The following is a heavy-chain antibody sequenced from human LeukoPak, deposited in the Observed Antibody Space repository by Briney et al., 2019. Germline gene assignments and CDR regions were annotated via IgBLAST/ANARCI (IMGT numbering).Heavy chain of an antibody. V-gene: IGHV3-30*18. CDR1: GFTFSSYG. CDR2: VSYDGSII. D-gene: IGHD6-19*01. J-gene: IGHJ3*02. Sequence: GGSLRLSCAASGFTFSSYGMHWVRQAPGKGLEWVAIVSYDGSIIYYADSVKGRFTISRDNSKDTLYLQMNSLRAEDTALYYCAKGGYSSGWLLSTDAFDIWGQGTMVTASS. CDR3: AKGGYSSGWLLSTDAFDI.